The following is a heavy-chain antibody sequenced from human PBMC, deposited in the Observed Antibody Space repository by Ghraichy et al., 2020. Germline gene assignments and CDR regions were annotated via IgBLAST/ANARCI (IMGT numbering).Heavy chain of an antibody. CDR2: FDREGGET. V-gene: IGHV1-24*01. J-gene: IGHJ4*02. D-gene: IGHD2-15*01. CDR1: GYTLTEIS. CDR3: ATDGPGYCSGGDCYSIAQLDI. Sequence: ASVKVSCKVSGYTLTEISMHWVRQAPGKGLEWMGGFDREGGETIYAQKFQGRVTMTEDTSTDTAYMEVSSLRSGDTAVYYCATDGPGYCSGGDCYSIAQLDIWGQGTLVTVSS.